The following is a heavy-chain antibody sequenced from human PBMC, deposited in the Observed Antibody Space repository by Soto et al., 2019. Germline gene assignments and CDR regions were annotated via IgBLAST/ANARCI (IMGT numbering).Heavy chain of an antibody. CDR1: GFTFHSYW. J-gene: IGHJ4*02. Sequence: GGSLRLSCAASGFTFHSYWMHWVRQAPGKGLEWVSYISSSSSTIYYADSVKGRFTISRDNAKNSLYLQMNSLRDEDTAVYYCARETDIVVVPAAMPVLGFLDYWGQGTLVTVSS. D-gene: IGHD2-2*01. CDR3: ARETDIVVVPAAMPVLGFLDY. V-gene: IGHV3-48*02. CDR2: ISSSSSTI.